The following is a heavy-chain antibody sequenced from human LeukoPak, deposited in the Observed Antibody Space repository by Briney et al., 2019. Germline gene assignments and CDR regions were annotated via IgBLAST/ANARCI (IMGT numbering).Heavy chain of an antibody. Sequence: PSETLSLTCAVYGGSFSGYYWSWIRQPPGKGLEWIGEINHSGSTNYNPSLKSRVTISVDTSKNQFSLKLSSVTAADTAVYYCARGSSSYSSGWYVDYWGQGTLVTVSS. D-gene: IGHD6-19*01. V-gene: IGHV4-34*01. J-gene: IGHJ4*02. CDR2: INHSGST. CDR3: ARGSSSYSSGWYVDY. CDR1: GGSFSGYY.